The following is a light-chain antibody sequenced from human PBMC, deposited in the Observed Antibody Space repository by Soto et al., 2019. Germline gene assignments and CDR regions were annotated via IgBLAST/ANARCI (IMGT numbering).Light chain of an antibody. CDR1: QSVNNW. CDR2: KAS. CDR3: QQNDRYPWM. Sequence: IQLTQSPSTLSASVGDRVTITCRASQSVNNWLAWYQQKPGKIPKLLIYKASSLETGVPSRFSGSGSVTGLTLVINSLQFAEFAAYFCQQNDRYPWMFGQGVNVEMK. J-gene: IGKJ1*01. V-gene: IGKV1-5*03.